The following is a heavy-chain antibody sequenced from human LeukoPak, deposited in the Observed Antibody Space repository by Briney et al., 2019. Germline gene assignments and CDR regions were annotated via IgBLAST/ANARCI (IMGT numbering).Heavy chain of an antibody. CDR1: GGSFSGYY. CDR2: INHSGST. J-gene: IGHJ5*02. Sequence: SETLSLTCAVYGGSFSGYYWSWIRQPPGKGLEWIGEINHSGSTNYNPSLKSRVTISVDTSKNQFSLKLSSVTAADTAVYYCARGPKTTVTTDPWGQGTLVTVSS. CDR3: ARGPKTTVTTDP. V-gene: IGHV4-34*01. D-gene: IGHD4-11*01.